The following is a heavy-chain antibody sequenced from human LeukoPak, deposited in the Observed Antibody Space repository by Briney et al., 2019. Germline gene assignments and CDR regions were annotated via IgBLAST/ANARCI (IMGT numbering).Heavy chain of an antibody. J-gene: IGHJ5*02. D-gene: IGHD5/OR15-5a*01. CDR3: ARDLGYGVFDWAP. V-gene: IGHV4-38-2*02. CDR2: IHSSGNT. Sequence: SATLSLTCTVYGYSISSGYYWGWIRQPPGKRLEWVASIHSSGNTYYSPTLKSRVTISVDTSKNQFSLNLTSVTAADAAVYYCARDLGYGVFDWAPWGQGTLVTVSS. CDR1: GYSISSGYY.